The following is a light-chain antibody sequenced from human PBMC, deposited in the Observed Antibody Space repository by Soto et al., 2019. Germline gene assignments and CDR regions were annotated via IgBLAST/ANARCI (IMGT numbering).Light chain of an antibody. J-gene: IGLJ2*01. CDR2: EVT. V-gene: IGLV2-14*01. Sequence: QSVLTQPASVSGSPGQSITISCAGTRDDIGAYDYVSWYQQHPGNAPKLLVYEVTNRPSGVSDRFSGSKSGNTDSLTISGLQAEDETDYYCNSYTNSSAVVFGGGTKVTVL. CDR1: RDDIGAYDY. CDR3: NSYTNSSAVV.